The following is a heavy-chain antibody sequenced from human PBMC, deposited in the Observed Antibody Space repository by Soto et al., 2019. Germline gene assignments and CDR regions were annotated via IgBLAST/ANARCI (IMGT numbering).Heavy chain of an antibody. Sequence: EVQLVESGGGLVKPGGSLRLSCAASGFTFSSYSMNWVRQAPGKGLEWVSSISSSSSYIYYADSVKGRFTISRDNAKNSLYLQMNSLRAEDTAVYYCARIWYRGPEPFDYWGQGTLVTVSS. J-gene: IGHJ4*02. CDR2: ISSSSSYI. D-gene: IGHD2-8*01. CDR1: GFTFSSYS. V-gene: IGHV3-21*01. CDR3: ARIWYRGPEPFDY.